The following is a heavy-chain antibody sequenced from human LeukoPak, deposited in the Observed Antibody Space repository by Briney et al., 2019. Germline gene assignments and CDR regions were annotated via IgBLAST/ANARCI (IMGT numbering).Heavy chain of an antibody. J-gene: IGHJ5*02. Sequence: GGSLRLSCAASGFTFGSYGMSWVRQAPGKGLEWVSGISSGGGSTYYADSVEGRFTISRDNFKDTLYLQMNTLRAEDTAVYYCAKSQGWFDPWGQGTLVTVSS. CDR2: ISSGGGST. CDR3: AKSQGWFDP. CDR1: GFTFGSYG. V-gene: IGHV3-23*01.